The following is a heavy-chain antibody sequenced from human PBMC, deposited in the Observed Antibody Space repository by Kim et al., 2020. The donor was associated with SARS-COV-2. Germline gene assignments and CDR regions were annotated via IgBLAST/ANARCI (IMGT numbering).Heavy chain of an antibody. D-gene: IGHD1-1*01. Sequence: WTRHPPGKGREWIGSVAYRGGNYSDKSQITLSLDAPKIEFSLKLTSVTAADTAVYFWARHASSRYYFDYWGQGALVTVSS. V-gene: IGHV4-39*01. CDR3: ARHASSRYYFDY. J-gene: IGHJ4*02. CDR2: VAYRGGN.